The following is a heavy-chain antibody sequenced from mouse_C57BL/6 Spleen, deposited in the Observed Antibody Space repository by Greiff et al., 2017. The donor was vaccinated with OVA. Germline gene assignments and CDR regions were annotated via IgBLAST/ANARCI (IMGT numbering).Heavy chain of an antibody. CDR1: GYTFTSYW. CDR2: IAPNSGGT. Sequence: QVQLQQPGAELVKPGASVKLSCKASGYTFTSYWMHWVKQRPGRGLEWIGRIAPNSGGTKYNEKFKSKATLTVDKHSSTAYMQLSSLTSEDSAVYYCAREEGLRYYGSSPPFFAYWGQGTLVTVSA. J-gene: IGHJ3*01. CDR3: AREEGLRYYGSSPPFFAY. D-gene: IGHD1-1*01. V-gene: IGHV1-72*01.